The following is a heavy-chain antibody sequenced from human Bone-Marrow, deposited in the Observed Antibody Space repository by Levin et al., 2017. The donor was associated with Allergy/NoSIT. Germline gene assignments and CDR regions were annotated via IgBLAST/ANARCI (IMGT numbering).Heavy chain of an antibody. Sequence: GESLKISCQGSGYTFTNYWVAWVRQMPGKGLEWMGRIDPSDSYDDYSPSFEGHVTISTDTSLNITYLQWGSLKASDTAIYYCARLGSTLSGNSYNWFDPWGQGTLVTVSS. CDR3: ARLGSTLSGNSYNWFDP. J-gene: IGHJ5*02. D-gene: IGHD5-18*01. CDR2: IDPSDSYD. CDR1: GYTFTNYW. V-gene: IGHV5-10-1*01.